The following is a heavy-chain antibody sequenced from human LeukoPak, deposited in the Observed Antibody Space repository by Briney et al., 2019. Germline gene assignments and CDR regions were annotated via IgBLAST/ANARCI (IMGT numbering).Heavy chain of an antibody. CDR3: AKGFSGHDSDFDY. CDR2: IGGSGVGT. CDR1: GFTFSIYA. D-gene: IGHD5-12*01. V-gene: IGHV3-23*01. Sequence: GGSLRLSCAASGFTFSIYAMSWVRQAPGKGLEWVSAIGGSGVGTYYADSVKGRFTISRDNSKTTLDLQMNSLRAEDTAVYYCAKGFSGHDSDFDYWGQGTPVTVSS. J-gene: IGHJ4*02.